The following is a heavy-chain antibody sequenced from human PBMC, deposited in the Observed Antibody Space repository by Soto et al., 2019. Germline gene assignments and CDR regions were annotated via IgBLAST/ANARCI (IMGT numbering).Heavy chain of an antibody. CDR2: IIPIFGTA. CDR1: GGTFSSYA. V-gene: IGHV1-69*06. CDR3: ARGPGYYDSSGYYYLVGGFGY. D-gene: IGHD3-22*01. J-gene: IGHJ4*02. Sequence: QVQLVQSGAEVKKPGSSVKVSCKASGGTFSSYAISWVRQAPGQGLEWLGGIIPIFGTANYAQKFQGRVTINADKSKSTAYMEVSSLRSEGTAVYYCARGPGYYDSSGYYYLVGGFGYWGQGTLVTVSS.